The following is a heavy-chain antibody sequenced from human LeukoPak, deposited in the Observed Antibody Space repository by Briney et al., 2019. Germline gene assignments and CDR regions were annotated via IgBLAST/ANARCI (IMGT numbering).Heavy chain of an antibody. J-gene: IGHJ4*02. CDR2: VFYSGPT. V-gene: IGHV4-59*01. Sequence: LETLSLTCTVSGDSIDSYYWSWIRQPPGEGLQWIRYVFYSGPTNYDASLKSRVAISVDRSKNQFSLKLTSVSAADTAVYYCAGRSARYFDSWGQGTPVTVSS. CDR3: AGRSARYFDS. D-gene: IGHD1-26*01. CDR1: GDSIDSYY.